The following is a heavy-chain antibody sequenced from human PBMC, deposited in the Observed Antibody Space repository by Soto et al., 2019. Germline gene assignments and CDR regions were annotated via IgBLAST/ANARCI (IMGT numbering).Heavy chain of an antibody. J-gene: IGHJ4*02. CDR1: GFTFGSYG. CDR3: VRDHAVAASDY. D-gene: IGHD6-13*01. Sequence: GGSLRLSCAAPGFTFGSYGMHWVRQAPGKGLEWVANIKKDGSEKYYVDSVKGRFTISRDNAKNSLYLQMNSLRAEDTAVYYCVRDHAVAASDYWGQGALVTVSS. V-gene: IGHV3-7*01. CDR2: IKKDGSEK.